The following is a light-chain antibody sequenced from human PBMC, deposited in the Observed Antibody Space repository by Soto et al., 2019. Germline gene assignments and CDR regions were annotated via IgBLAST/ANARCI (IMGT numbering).Light chain of an antibody. Sequence: ILMPQSPATLSVSPGERATPSCRASQSVSSSYLAWYQQKPGQAPRLLIYGASSRATGIPDRFSGSGSGTEFTLTISRLEPEDFAVYYCQQYGSSPETFGQGTKVDIK. CDR1: QSVSSSY. CDR2: GAS. J-gene: IGKJ1*01. V-gene: IGKV3-20*01. CDR3: QQYGSSPET.